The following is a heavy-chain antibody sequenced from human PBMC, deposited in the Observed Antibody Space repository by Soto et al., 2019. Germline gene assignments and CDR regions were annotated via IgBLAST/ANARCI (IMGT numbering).Heavy chain of an antibody. J-gene: IGHJ5*02. CDR1: GCSISSYY. Sequence: SETLSLTFTVSGCSISSYYWSWIRQPPGKGLEWIGYIYYSGSTNYNPSLKSRVTISVDTSKNQFSLKLSSVTAADTAVYYCARGRVADWFDPWGQGTLVTVSS. D-gene: IGHD2-21*01. V-gene: IGHV4-59*01. CDR2: IYYSGST. CDR3: ARGRVADWFDP.